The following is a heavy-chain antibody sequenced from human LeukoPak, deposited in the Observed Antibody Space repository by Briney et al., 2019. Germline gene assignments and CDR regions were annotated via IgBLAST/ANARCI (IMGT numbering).Heavy chain of an antibody. J-gene: IGHJ4*02. CDR3: ARGDSDYGDGGLDY. D-gene: IGHD4-17*01. Sequence: SESLSLTCTVSDDSISRGGYYWSWIRQHPGKGLEWIGYLYYSGSTFYSPSLKSRLIISRDTSRNQFSLTLRSVTAADTAVYYCARGDSDYGDGGLDYWGQGTLVIVSS. V-gene: IGHV4-31*03. CDR2: LYYSGST. CDR1: DDSISRGGYY.